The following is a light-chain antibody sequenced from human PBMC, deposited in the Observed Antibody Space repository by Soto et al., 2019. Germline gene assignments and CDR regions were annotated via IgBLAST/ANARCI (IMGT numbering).Light chain of an antibody. CDR1: QSVSSSY. CDR3: QQDGSSYT. CDR2: GAS. J-gene: IGKJ2*01. Sequence: EIVLTQSPGTLSLSPGERATLSCRASQSVSSSYLAWYQQKPGQAPRLLIYGASSRATGIPDRFSGSGSGTDFTLTISRLEREEFAVYYCQQDGSSYTFGQGTKLEIK. V-gene: IGKV3-20*01.